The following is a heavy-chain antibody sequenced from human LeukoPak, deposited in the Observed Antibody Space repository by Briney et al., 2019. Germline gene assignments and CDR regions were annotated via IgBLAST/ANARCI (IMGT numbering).Heavy chain of an antibody. V-gene: IGHV3-48*01. J-gene: IGHJ4*02. Sequence: GGSLRLSCAASGFSFSGYSMNWVRQAPGKGLEWVSYISSSSSTIYYADSVKGRFTISRDNSKNTLYLQMNSLRAEDTAVYYCAKARGYRKYYFDYWGQGTLVTVSS. D-gene: IGHD5-18*01. CDR2: ISSSSSTI. CDR3: AKARGYRKYYFDY. CDR1: GFSFSGYS.